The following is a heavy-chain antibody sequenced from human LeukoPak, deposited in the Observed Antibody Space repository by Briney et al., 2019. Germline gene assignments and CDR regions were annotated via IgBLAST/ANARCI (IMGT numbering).Heavy chain of an antibody. CDR3: AKAMGLYYYDSSGYLT. D-gene: IGHD3-22*01. CDR2: ISWSSGSI. J-gene: IGHJ4*02. V-gene: IGHV3-9*01. Sequence: PGRSLRLSCAASGFTFDDYAMHWVRQAPGKGLEWVSGISWSSGSIGYADSVKGRFTISRDNAKNSLYLQMNSLRAEDTALYYCAKAMGLYYYDSSGYLTWGQGTLVTVSS. CDR1: GFTFDDYA.